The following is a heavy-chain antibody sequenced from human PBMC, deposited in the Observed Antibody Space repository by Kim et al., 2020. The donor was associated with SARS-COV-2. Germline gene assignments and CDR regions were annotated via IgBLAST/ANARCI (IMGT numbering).Heavy chain of an antibody. CDR2: ISFDGRNK. Sequence: GGSLRLSCAASGVSFDSSAMNWVRQAPGKGLEWVAVISFDGRNKAYADSVKGRFTISRDNSKSTLHLQMNSLRVEDTAVYYCPRGNYYESVSLSDYYNGMDVWGQGTTVTVSS. CDR1: GVSFDSSA. D-gene: IGHD3-10*01. CDR3: PRGNYYESVSLSDYYNGMDV. J-gene: IGHJ6*02. V-gene: IGHV3-30-3*01.